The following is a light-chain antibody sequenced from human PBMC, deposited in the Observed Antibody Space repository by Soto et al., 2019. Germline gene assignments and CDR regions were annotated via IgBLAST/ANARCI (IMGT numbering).Light chain of an antibody. J-gene: IGKJ1*01. CDR3: MQALQTPWT. CDR1: QSLLHVNGYNF. Sequence: DIVMTQSPLSLPVTPGEPASSSCRSSQSLLHVNGYNFLDWYLQKPGQSPQLLIYLGSNRASGVPDRFSGSGSGTDFTLHISRVEAEDVGTYYCMQALQTPWTFGQGTRVEIK. V-gene: IGKV2-28*01. CDR2: LGS.